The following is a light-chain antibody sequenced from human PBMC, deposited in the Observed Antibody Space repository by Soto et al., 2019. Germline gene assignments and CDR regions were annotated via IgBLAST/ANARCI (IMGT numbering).Light chain of an antibody. CDR3: SSYTSSRV. V-gene: IGLV2-14*01. Sequence: LTQPASVSGSPGQSITISCTGTSSDVGGYNYVSWYQQHPGKAPKLMIYEVSNRPSGVSNRFSGSKSGNTASLTISGLQAEDEADYYCSSYTSSRVFGTGTKVTVL. J-gene: IGLJ1*01. CDR1: SSDVGGYNY. CDR2: EVS.